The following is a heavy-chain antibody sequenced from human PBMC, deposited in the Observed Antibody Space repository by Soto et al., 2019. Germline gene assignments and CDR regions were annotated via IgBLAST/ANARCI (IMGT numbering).Heavy chain of an antibody. D-gene: IGHD3-3*01. CDR3: ARDITNFGVVVYYYYGMDV. V-gene: IGHV1-46*01. CDR2: INPSGGST. J-gene: IGHJ6*02. Sequence: GASVKVSCTASGYTFTSNYMHWVRQAPGQGLEWMGIINPSGGSTSYAQKFQGRVTMTRDTSTSTVYMELSSLRSEDTAVYYCARDITNFGVVVYYYYGMDVWGQGTTVTVSS. CDR1: GYTFTSNY.